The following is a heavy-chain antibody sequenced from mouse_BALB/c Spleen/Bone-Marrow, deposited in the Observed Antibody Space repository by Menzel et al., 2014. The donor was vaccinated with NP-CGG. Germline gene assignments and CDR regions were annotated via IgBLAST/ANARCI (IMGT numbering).Heavy chain of an antibody. J-gene: IGHJ2*01. CDR1: GYTFTTYW. CDR2: INPSDGRT. CDR3: ARRDSSGYLSDY. D-gene: IGHD3-2*01. Sequence: VQLQESGAELVRPGASVKLSCKASGYTFTTYWMHWVKQRPGQGLEWIGEINPSDGRTNYSEKFKSKATLTVDKSSNTAYMQLNSLTSEDSAVYYCARRDSSGYLSDYWGQGTTLTVSS. V-gene: IGHV1S81*02.